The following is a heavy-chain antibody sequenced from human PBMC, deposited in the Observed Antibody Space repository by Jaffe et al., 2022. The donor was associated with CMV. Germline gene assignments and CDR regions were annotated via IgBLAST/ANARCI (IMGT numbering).Heavy chain of an antibody. Sequence: QVQLVESGGGVVQPGRSLRLSCAASGFTFSSYGMHWVRQAPGKGLEWVAVIWYDGSNKYYADSVKGRFTISRDNSKNTLYLQMNSLRAEDTAVYYCARDSGGVTTGYYYYYMDVWGKGTTVTVSS. CDR3: ARDSGGVTTGYYYYYMDV. J-gene: IGHJ6*03. D-gene: IGHD4-17*01. V-gene: IGHV3-33*08. CDR2: IWYDGSNK. CDR1: GFTFSSYG.